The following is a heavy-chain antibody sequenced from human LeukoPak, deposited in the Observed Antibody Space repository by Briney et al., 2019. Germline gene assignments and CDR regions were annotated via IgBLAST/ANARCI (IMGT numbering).Heavy chain of an antibody. Sequence: SETLSLTCAVYGGSFSGYYWSWIRQPPGKWLEWIGEINHSGSTNYNPSLKSRVTISVDTSKNQFSLKLSSVTAADTAVYYCASYRGAFFQHWGQGTLVTASS. CDR2: INHSGST. CDR1: GGSFSGYY. J-gene: IGHJ1*01. D-gene: IGHD4-23*01. V-gene: IGHV4-34*01. CDR3: ASYRGAFFQH.